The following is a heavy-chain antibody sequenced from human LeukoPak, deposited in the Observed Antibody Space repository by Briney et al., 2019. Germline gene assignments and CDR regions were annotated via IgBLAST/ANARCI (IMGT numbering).Heavy chain of an antibody. Sequence: PGGSLRLSCAASGFTFSSYSMNWVRQAPGKGLEWVSSISTSSSYIYYADSVNGRFTISRDNAKNSLYLQMDSLRAEDTAVYYCASGIIVVAADNTWFDPWGQGTLVTVSS. J-gene: IGHJ5*02. CDR2: ISTSSSYI. V-gene: IGHV3-21*01. CDR3: ASGIIVVAADNTWFDP. D-gene: IGHD2-2*01. CDR1: GFTFSSYS.